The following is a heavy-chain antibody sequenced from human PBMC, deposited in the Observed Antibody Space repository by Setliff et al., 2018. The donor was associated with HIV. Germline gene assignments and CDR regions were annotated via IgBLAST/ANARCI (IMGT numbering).Heavy chain of an antibody. CDR1: GDSITSGHLY. CDR2: ILDGRVT. J-gene: IGHJ5*02. CDR3: ARPHSGRGGGAYFDP. D-gene: IGHD6-19*01. Sequence: SETLSLTCTVSGDSITSGHLYWGWIRQAPGKGLEWIGNILDGRVTFFNPSLRGRVTISVDASKNQVSLNLRSVTAADSAVYHCARPHSGRGGGAYFDPWGQGSLVTVSS. V-gene: IGHV4-39*01.